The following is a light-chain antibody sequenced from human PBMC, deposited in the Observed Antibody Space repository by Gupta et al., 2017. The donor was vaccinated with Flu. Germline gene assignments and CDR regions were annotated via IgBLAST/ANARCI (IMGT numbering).Light chain of an antibody. CDR2: MNT. V-gene: IGLV1-40*01. Sequence: VTISCTGGSFNNGAGYDVQWYQQFPGRAPKLLIYMNTNRPSEVPDRFSASRSGTSASLAISGLQAEDEADYYCQSYDSSLSALVFGGGTKLTVL. CDR1: SFNNGAGYD. CDR3: QSYDSSLSALV. J-gene: IGLJ2*01.